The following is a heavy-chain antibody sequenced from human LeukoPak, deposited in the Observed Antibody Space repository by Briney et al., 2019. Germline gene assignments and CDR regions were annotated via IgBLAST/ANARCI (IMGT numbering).Heavy chain of an antibody. CDR1: GFLFSSYG. CDR3: AKHLEIHDNNWFDP. J-gene: IGHJ5*02. Sequence: GGSLRLSCAASGFLFSSYGMHWVRQAPGKGLEWVAVISYDGFSKYYADSVKGRFTISRDNSKNTVDLQMNSLRAEDTALYYCAKHLEIHDNNWFDPWGQGTLVTVSS. V-gene: IGHV3-30*18. CDR2: ISYDGFSK. D-gene: IGHD1-1*01.